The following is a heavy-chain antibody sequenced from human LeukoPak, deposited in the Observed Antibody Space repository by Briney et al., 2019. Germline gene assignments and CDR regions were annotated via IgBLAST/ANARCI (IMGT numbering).Heavy chain of an antibody. Sequence: TLSLTCTVSGGSISRDGHYWSWIRQYPGKGLESICSVSSSGTTTYNPSLKSRVTISLDTSQNQFSLNLRSLTAADTAVYYCAREMVRDAFDIWGQGTMVTVSS. D-gene: IGHD2-8*01. CDR2: VSSSGTT. V-gene: IGHV4-31*03. CDR1: GGSISRDGHY. CDR3: AREMVRDAFDI. J-gene: IGHJ3*02.